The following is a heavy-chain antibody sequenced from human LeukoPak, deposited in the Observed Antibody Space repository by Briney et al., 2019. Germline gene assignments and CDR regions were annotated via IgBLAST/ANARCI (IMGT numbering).Heavy chain of an antibody. CDR2: ISHGGTIE. D-gene: IGHD3-10*01. Sequence: GGSLRLSCAASGFTFSDHGMHWVRQAPGKGLEWVAVISHGGTIEYYADSVKGRFPISRDNSKNTLYLQMNSLRAEDTAVYYCAKETGGSGSSYLSYFDYWGQGTLVTVSS. CDR1: GFTFSDHG. CDR3: AKETGGSGSSYLSYFDY. V-gene: IGHV3-30*18. J-gene: IGHJ4*02.